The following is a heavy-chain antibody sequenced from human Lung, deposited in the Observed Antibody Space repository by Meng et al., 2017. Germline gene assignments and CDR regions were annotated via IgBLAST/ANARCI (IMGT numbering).Heavy chain of an antibody. CDR3: ATHRDYDFVWGSYRTTYYFDY. CDR2: IYYSGST. Sequence: QVQLQESGPGLGKPAQTLALTGTGAGGASTSGGYYWSWIRQNPGKGLEWIGYIYYSGSTYYNPSLRSRVTISVDTSKNQFSLKLSSVTAADTAVYYCATHRDYDFVWGSYRTTYYFDYWGQGTLVTVSS. D-gene: IGHD3-16*02. CDR1: GGASTSGGYY. J-gene: IGHJ4*02. V-gene: IGHV4-31*03.